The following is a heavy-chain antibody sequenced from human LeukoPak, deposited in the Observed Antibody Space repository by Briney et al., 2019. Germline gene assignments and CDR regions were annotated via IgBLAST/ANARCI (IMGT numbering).Heavy chain of an antibody. V-gene: IGHV3-74*01. J-gene: IGHJ5*02. CDR2: IDYDGSTT. Sequence: GGSLRLSCAASGFSLSTFWMHWVRQAPGKGLVWVSRIDYDGSTTTYADSVKGRFTISRDNAKNTLYLQMNSLRAEDTAAYYCTHLGWFDPWGQGTLVTVSS. CDR1: GFSLSTFW. CDR3: THLGWFDP.